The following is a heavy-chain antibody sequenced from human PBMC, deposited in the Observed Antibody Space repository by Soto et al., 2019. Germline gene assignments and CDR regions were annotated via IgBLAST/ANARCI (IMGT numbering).Heavy chain of an antibody. CDR3: ARVRVNGPYSYGPKLDY. D-gene: IGHD5-18*01. Sequence: ASVKVSCKASGYTFTSYGISWVRQAPEQGLEWMGWISAYNGNTNYAQKLQGRVTMTTDTSTSTAYMELRSLRSDDTAVYYCARVRVNGPYSYGPKLDYWGQGTLVTVSS. CDR2: ISAYNGNT. CDR1: GYTFTSYG. J-gene: IGHJ4*02. V-gene: IGHV1-18*01.